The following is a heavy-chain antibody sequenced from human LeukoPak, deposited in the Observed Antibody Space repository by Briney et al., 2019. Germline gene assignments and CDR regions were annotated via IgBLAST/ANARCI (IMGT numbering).Heavy chain of an antibody. CDR2: IYYSGTT. V-gene: IGHV4-39*07. CDR3: ARALAHCGGDCYFSHFDY. D-gene: IGHD2-21*01. J-gene: IGHJ4*02. CDR1: GGSISSSSYY. Sequence: SETLSLTCTVSGGSISSSSYYWGGIRQPPGKGLEWIASIYYSGTTYFNPSLKSRVTISLDTPKNQLSLNLSSVTAADTAVYYCARALAHCGGDCYFSHFDYWGQGTLVTVSS.